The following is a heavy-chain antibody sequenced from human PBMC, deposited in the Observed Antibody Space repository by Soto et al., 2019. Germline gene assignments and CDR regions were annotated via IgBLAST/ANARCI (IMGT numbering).Heavy chain of an antibody. CDR1: GASITSHSYC. V-gene: IGHV4-31*03. J-gene: IGHJ5*02. D-gene: IGHD6-6*01. CDR2: ISYSGST. Sequence: QVRLQESGPGLVKPSQTLSLTCSVSGASITSHSYCWTWIRQHPGKGLEWIGYISYSGSTYYNPSLRSRLTVSADTSSNQFLLRLTSVTAADTAVYYCAREEAARIGRWCDLWGQGNLVTVSS. CDR3: AREEAARIGRWCDL.